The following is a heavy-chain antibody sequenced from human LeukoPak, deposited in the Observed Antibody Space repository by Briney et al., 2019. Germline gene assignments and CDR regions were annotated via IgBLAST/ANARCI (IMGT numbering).Heavy chain of an antibody. CDR3: ARTIRGYYDSSGYFDY. Sequence: PSETLSLTCTVSGGSISSYYWRWVRQPPGKGLEWIGYIYYSGSTNYNPSLKSRVTISVDTSKNQFSLKLSSVTAADTAVYYCARTIRGYYDSSGYFDYWGQGTLVTVSS. CDR1: GGSISSYY. J-gene: IGHJ4*02. V-gene: IGHV4-59*01. D-gene: IGHD3-22*01. CDR2: IYYSGST.